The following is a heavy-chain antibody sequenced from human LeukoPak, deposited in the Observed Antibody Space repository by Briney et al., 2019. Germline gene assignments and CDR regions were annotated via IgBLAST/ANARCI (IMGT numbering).Heavy chain of an antibody. V-gene: IGHV3-53*01. CDR1: GFTVSKNY. D-gene: IGHD3-22*01. CDR3: AREPPSGYYDY. Sequence: GGSLRLSCAASGFTVSKNYMSWVRQAPGKGLEWVSVIYGGGSTFYADSVKGRFTISRDNSKNTVYLQMNSLRAEDTAVYYCAREPPSGYYDYWGQGTLVTVS. CDR2: IYGGGST. J-gene: IGHJ4*02.